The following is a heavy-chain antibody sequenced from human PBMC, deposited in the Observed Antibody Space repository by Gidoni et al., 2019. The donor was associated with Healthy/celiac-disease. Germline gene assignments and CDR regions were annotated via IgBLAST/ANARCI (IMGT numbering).Heavy chain of an antibody. J-gene: IGHJ4*02. Sequence: QVTISADKSISTAYLQWSSLKASDTAMYYCARHPLSPVANFDCWGQGTLVTVSS. D-gene: IGHD2-15*01. V-gene: IGHV5-51*01. CDR3: ARHPLSPVANFDC.